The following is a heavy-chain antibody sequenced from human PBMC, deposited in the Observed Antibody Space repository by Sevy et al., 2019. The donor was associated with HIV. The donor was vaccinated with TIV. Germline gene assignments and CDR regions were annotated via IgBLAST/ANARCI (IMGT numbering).Heavy chain of an antibody. CDR1: GFRFEDYG. D-gene: IGHD3-10*01. V-gene: IGHV3-9*01. Sequence: GGSLRLSCAASGFRFEDYGMQWVRRAPGKGLEWVSGIGWNSGSVGHAVSVKGRFTISRDNAKNLLYLQMNSLTSEDTALYYCAKDLLPYGSGSYPLDYWGQGTVVTVSS. CDR3: AKDLLPYGSGSYPLDY. CDR2: IGWNSGSV. J-gene: IGHJ4*02.